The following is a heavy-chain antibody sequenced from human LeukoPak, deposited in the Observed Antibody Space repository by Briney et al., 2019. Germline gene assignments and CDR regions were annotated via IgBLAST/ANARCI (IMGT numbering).Heavy chain of an antibody. V-gene: IGHV4-39*07. Sequence: SETLSLTCTVSGGSISSSSYYWGWIRQPPGKGLEWIGSIYYSGSTYYNPSLKSRVTISVDTSKNQFSLKLSSVTAADTAVYYCARVDTSVRGVHNWFDPWGQGTLVTVSS. J-gene: IGHJ5*02. CDR1: GGSISSSSYY. D-gene: IGHD3-10*01. CDR3: ARVDTSVRGVHNWFDP. CDR2: IYYSGST.